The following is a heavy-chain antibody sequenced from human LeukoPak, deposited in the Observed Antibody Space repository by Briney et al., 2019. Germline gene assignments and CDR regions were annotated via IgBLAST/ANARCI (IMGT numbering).Heavy chain of an antibody. CDR2: IIPILGIA. CDR3: ARGGDSYNYLFDY. Sequence: SVKVSCKASGGTFSSYTISWVRQAPGQGLEWMGRIIPILGIANYAQKFQGRVTITADKSTSTAYMELSSLRSEDTAVYYCARGGDSYNYLFDYWGQGTLVTVSS. V-gene: IGHV1-69*02. D-gene: IGHD5-24*01. J-gene: IGHJ4*02. CDR1: GGTFSSYT.